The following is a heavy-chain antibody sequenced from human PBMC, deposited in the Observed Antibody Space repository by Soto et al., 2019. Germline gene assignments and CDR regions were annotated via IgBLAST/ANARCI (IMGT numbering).Heavy chain of an antibody. D-gene: IGHD3-16*01. CDR1: GGSISSGGYC. J-gene: IGHJ2*01. Sequence: QVQLQESGPGLVKPSQTLSLTCTVSGGSISSGGYCWSWIRQHPGKGLAWIGYTKYSGSTYYNPSLKSRVTISVDTSKNQFSLKLSSVTAADTAVYYCARDYGGAWYFDLWGRGTLVTVSS. CDR2: TKYSGST. V-gene: IGHV4-31*03. CDR3: ARDYGGAWYFDL.